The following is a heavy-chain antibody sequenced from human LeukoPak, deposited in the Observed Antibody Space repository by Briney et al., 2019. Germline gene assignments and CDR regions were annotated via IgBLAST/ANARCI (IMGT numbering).Heavy chain of an antibody. V-gene: IGHV4-39*01. CDR3: ARSRSYDYGDYNAFDI. J-gene: IGHJ3*02. CDR2: IYYSGST. CDR1: GGSISSSRYY. D-gene: IGHD4-17*01. Sequence: PSETLSLTCTVSGGSISSSRYYWGWIRQSPGKGLGWIGSIYYSGSTYYNPSLKSRVTISVDTSKNQFSLKPSSVTAADTAVYYCARSRSYDYGDYNAFDIWGQGTMVTVSS.